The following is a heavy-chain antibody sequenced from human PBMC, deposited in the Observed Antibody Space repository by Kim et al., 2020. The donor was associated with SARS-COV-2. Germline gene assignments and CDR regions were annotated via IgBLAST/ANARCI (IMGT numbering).Heavy chain of an antibody. V-gene: IGHV3-23*01. D-gene: IGHD5-18*01. Sequence: GGSLRLSCAASGFTFSSYAMSWVRQAPGKGLEWVSAISGSGGSTYYADSVKGRFTISRDNSKNTLYLQMNSLRAEDTAVYYCAKDPLNTAMVIQHYFDYWGQGTLVTVSS. CDR3: AKDPLNTAMVIQHYFDY. CDR1: GFTFSSYA. CDR2: ISGSGGST. J-gene: IGHJ4*02.